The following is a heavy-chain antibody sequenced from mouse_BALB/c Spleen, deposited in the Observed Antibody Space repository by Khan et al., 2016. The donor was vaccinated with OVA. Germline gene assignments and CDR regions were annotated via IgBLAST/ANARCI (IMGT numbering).Heavy chain of an antibody. CDR3: TRLTYYDDVEGFAY. J-gene: IGHJ3*01. D-gene: IGHD1-1*01. CDR1: GFTFSTYG. CDR2: VSTGGSYT. Sequence: EVELVESGGDLVKPGGSLKLSCAASGFTFSTYGMSWVRQAPDKRLEWVATVSTGGSYTYYPDSLKGRFTISRDNANNTLYLQMSGLRSEDTDMFYCTRLTYYDDVEGFAYWGQGTLVTVSA. V-gene: IGHV5-6*01.